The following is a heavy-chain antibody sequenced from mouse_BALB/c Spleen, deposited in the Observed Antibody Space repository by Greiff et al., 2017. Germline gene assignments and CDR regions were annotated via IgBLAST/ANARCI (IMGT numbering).Heavy chain of an antibody. D-gene: IGHD1-1*01. CDR1: GYTFTRYW. J-gene: IGHJ1*01. CDR3: TRCRYGSSFYWYFEG. V-gene: IGHV1-5*01. Sequence: VQLQQSGTVLARPGASVKMSCKASGYTFTRYWMHWVKQRPGQGLEWIGAIYPGNSDTSYNQKFKGKAKLTAVTSTSTAYMELSSLTNEDSAVYYCTRCRYGSSFYWYFEGWGAGTTGTVSS. CDR2: IYPGNSDT.